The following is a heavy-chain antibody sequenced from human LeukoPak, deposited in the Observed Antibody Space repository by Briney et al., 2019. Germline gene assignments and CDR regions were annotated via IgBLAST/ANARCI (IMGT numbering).Heavy chain of an antibody. J-gene: IGHJ4*02. Sequence: QPGWSLRLSCAASGFTFSSCALSWVRQAPGRGLEWVSTVSVNGGTTYYADSVKGRFTISRDNSKNTLYLQMNSLRAEDTAVYFCAKELHGSGNYAFDYWGQGTLVTVSS. CDR1: GFTFSSCA. D-gene: IGHD3-10*01. CDR2: VSVNGGTT. V-gene: IGHV3-23*01. CDR3: AKELHGSGNYAFDY.